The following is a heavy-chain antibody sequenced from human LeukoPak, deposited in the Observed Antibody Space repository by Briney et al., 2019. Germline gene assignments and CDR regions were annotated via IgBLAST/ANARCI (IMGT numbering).Heavy chain of an antibody. CDR1: GGSIGVYY. D-gene: IGHD3-10*01. V-gene: IGHV4-59*12. CDR2: IFYTGST. CDR3: ARLYGSGSYFTYYFDY. J-gene: IGHJ4*02. Sequence: SETLSLTCTVSGGSIGVYYWSWIRQPPGKGLEWIGYIFYTGSTNYNPSLQGRVTISVDTSKNQFSLKLSSVTAADTAVYYCARLYGSGSYFTYYFDYWGQGTLVTVSS.